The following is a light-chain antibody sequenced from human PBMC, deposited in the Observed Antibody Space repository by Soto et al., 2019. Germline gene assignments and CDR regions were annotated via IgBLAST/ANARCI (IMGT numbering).Light chain of an antibody. CDR1: QSISLNY. CDR3: QQYGSSPNT. Sequence: EIVLTQSPGTLSLSPGERATLSCRASQSISLNYLAWYQQKPGQTPRLLIYGASSRATGIPDRFSAGGSGTDFTLTITRLEPEDFAVYYCQQYGSSPNTFGQGTKLEIK. CDR2: GAS. J-gene: IGKJ2*01. V-gene: IGKV3-20*01.